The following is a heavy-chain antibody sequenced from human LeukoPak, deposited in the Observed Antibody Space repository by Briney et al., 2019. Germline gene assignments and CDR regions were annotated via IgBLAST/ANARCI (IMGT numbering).Heavy chain of an antibody. CDR1: GYSFINYG. CDR2: ISPYNGNT. Sequence: GASVKVSCKASGYSFINYGISWVRQAPGQGLEWMGWISPYNGNTDYYAQNLQGRVTMTADTSTSTAFMELRSLSSDDTAVYFCARDSSTLMVRGVLDVWGQGTTVTVSS. CDR3: ARDSSTLMVRGVLDV. D-gene: IGHD3-10*01. J-gene: IGHJ6*02. V-gene: IGHV1-18*01.